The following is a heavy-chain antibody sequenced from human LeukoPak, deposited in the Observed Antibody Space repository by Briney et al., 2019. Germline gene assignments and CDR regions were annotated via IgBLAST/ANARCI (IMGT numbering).Heavy chain of an antibody. J-gene: IGHJ5*02. V-gene: IGHV1-2*02. Sequence: ASVKVSCKASGYTFTHYYICWVRQAPGQGLEWMGWINPNSGGTNYAQKFLGRVTMTRGTSISTACMELSSLRPDDTAVYYCARDTSGGPYNYFDPWGQGTLVTVSS. D-gene: IGHD6-25*01. CDR1: GYTFTHYY. CDR2: INPNSGGT. CDR3: ARDTSGGPYNYFDP.